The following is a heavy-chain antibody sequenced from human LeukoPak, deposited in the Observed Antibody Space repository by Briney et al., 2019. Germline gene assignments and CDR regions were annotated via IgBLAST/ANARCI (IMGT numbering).Heavy chain of an antibody. CDR3: ARLRDNDSSGYYDGLFDY. V-gene: IGHV4-4*07. D-gene: IGHD3-22*01. CDR2: IYTSGST. CDR1: GGSISSYY. J-gene: IGHJ4*02. Sequence: SETLSLTCTVSGGSISSYYWSWIRQPAGKGLEWIGRIYTSGSTNYNPSLKSRVTMSVDTSKNQFSLKLSSVTAADTAVYYCARLRDNDSSGYYDGLFDYWGQGTLVTVSS.